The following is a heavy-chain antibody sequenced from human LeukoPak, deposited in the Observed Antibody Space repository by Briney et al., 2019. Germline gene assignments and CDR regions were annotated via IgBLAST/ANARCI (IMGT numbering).Heavy chain of an antibody. Sequence: PGGSLRLSCAASGFTFTSYSMSWVRQAPGKGLEWVSGTSDRGDYTYYADSVKGRFTISRDNSKNTLYLQMNSLRAEDTALYFCAKKALYNGNYPLDYWGQGTLVTVSS. D-gene: IGHD1-26*01. J-gene: IGHJ4*02. V-gene: IGHV3-23*01. CDR3: AKKALYNGNYPLDY. CDR2: TSDRGDYT. CDR1: GFTFTSYS.